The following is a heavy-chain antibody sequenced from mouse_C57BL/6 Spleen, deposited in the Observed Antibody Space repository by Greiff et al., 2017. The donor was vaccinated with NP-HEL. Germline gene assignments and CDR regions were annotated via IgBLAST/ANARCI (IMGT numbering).Heavy chain of an antibody. V-gene: IGHV1-26*01. Sequence: VQLQQSGPELVKPGASVKISCKASGYTFTDYYMNWVKQSHGKSLEWIGDINPNNGGTSYNQKFKGKATLTVDKSSSTAYMELRSLTSEDSAVYYCARLDDGYWYFDVWGTGTTVTVSS. CDR2: INPNNGGT. CDR3: ARLDDGYWYFDV. CDR1: GYTFTDYY. D-gene: IGHD2-3*01. J-gene: IGHJ1*03.